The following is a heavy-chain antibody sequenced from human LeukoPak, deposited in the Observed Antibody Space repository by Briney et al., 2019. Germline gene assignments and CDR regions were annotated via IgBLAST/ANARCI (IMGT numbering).Heavy chain of an antibody. CDR2: ISSSSSYT. CDR3: ARAPHYSNYGPYYYGMDV. CDR1: GFTFSDYY. J-gene: IGHJ6*02. V-gene: IGHV3-11*06. Sequence: GGSLRLSCAASGFTFSDYYMSWIRQAPGKGLEWVSYISSSSSYTNYADSVKGRFTISRDNAKNSLYLQMNSPRAEDTAVYYCARAPHYSNYGPYYYGMDVWGQGTTVTVSS. D-gene: IGHD4-11*01.